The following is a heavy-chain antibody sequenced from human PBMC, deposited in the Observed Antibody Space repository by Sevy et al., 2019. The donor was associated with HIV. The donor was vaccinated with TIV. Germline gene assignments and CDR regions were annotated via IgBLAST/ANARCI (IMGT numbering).Heavy chain of an antibody. CDR2: MNTNTGNT. D-gene: IGHD6-19*01. CDR1: GFNFRSYD. J-gene: IGHJ6*02. CDR3: ARVSGWHLRYGLDV. V-gene: IGHV1-8*02. Sequence: APVKVSCEASGFNFRSYDIYWVRQAPGQGLEWMGWMNTNTGNTGFAQKFQGRVTMTRNSSISTAYMELSNLRSEDTAVYYCARVSGWHLRYGLDVWGQGTTVTVSS.